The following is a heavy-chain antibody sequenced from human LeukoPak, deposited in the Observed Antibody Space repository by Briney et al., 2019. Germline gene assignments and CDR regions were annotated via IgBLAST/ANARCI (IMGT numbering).Heavy chain of an antibody. Sequence: SAKVSCKASGGTFSSYAISWVRQAPGQGLEWMGGIIPIFGTANYAQKFQGRVTITADESTSTAYMELSSLRSEDTAVYYCASEAGIAAAASFDYWGQGTLVTVSS. V-gene: IGHV1-69*01. J-gene: IGHJ4*02. CDR3: ASEAGIAAAASFDY. CDR2: IIPIFGTA. D-gene: IGHD6-13*01. CDR1: GGTFSSYA.